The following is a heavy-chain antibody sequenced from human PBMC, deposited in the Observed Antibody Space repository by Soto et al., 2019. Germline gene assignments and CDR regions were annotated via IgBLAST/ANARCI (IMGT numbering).Heavy chain of an antibody. J-gene: IGHJ5*02. D-gene: IGHD1-26*01. CDR1: CYTFTSYC. CDR2: ISAYNGNT. Sequence: GASVKVSFKASCYTFTSYCISWLLQAPGQGLEWMGWISAYNGNTNYAQKLQGRVTMTTDTSTSTAYMELRSLRSDDTAVYYCARSGSWGWFDPWGQGTLVTVSS. V-gene: IGHV1-18*04. CDR3: ARSGSWGWFDP.